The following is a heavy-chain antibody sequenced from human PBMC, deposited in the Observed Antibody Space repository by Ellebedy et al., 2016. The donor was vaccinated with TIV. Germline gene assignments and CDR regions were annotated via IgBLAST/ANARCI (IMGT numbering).Heavy chain of an antibody. Sequence: SETLSLXXTVSGGSISSYYWSWIRQPPGKGLEWIRYIYYSGSTNYNPSLKSRVTISVDTSKNQFSLKLSSVTAADTAVYYCAREHVDTAMGGGNWFDPWGQGTLVTVSS. CDR1: GGSISSYY. V-gene: IGHV4-59*12. D-gene: IGHD5-18*01. CDR2: IYYSGST. CDR3: AREHVDTAMGGGNWFDP. J-gene: IGHJ5*02.